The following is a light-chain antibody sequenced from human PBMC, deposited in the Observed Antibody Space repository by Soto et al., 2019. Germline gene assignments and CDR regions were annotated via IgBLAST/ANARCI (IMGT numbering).Light chain of an antibody. J-gene: IGLJ1*01. Sequence: QSALTQPASVSGSPGQSITISCTGTSSDVGDYNYVSWYQQHPGKAPKLMIYDVSNRPSGVSNRFSGSKSGNTASLTISGVQAEDEAYYYCSSYTSSSTLGVFGTGTKLTVL. CDR1: SSDVGDYNY. CDR3: SSYTSSSTLGV. V-gene: IGLV2-14*01. CDR2: DVS.